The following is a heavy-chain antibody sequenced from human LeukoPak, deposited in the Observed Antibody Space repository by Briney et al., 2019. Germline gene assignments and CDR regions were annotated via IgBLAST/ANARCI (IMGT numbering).Heavy chain of an antibody. D-gene: IGHD3-22*01. V-gene: IGHV1-69*04. CDR2: IIPILGIA. J-gene: IGHJ4*02. Sequence: GASVKVSCKASGGTFSSYAISWVRQAPGQGLEWMGRIIPILGIANYAQKFQGRVTITADKSTSTAYMELSSLRSEDTAVYYCARKDDSSGYALGAFDYWGQGTLVTVSS. CDR1: GGTFSSYA. CDR3: ARKDDSSGYALGAFDY.